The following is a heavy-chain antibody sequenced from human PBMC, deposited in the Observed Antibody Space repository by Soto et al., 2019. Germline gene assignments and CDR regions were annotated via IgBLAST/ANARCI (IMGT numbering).Heavy chain of an antibody. V-gene: IGHV1-2*04. Sequence: ASVKVSCKASGYTFTGYYMHWVRQAPGQGLEWMGWINPNSGGTNYAQKFQGWVTMTRDTSISTAYMELSRLRSDDTTVYYCARDGALAAAGKYYYYYMDVWGKGTTVTVSS. D-gene: IGHD6-13*01. J-gene: IGHJ6*03. CDR2: INPNSGGT. CDR3: ARDGALAAAGKYYYYYMDV. CDR1: GYTFTGYY.